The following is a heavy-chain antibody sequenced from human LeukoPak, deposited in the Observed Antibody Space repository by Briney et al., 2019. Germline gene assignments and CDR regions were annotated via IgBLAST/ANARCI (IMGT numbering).Heavy chain of an antibody. V-gene: IGHV3-9*01. CDR2: ISWNSGSI. CDR1: GFTFDDYA. CDR3: AKGAAAGTYYGMDV. Sequence: PGGSLRLSCAASGFTFDDYAMHWVRQAPGKGLEWVSGISWNSGSIGYADSVKGRFTISRDNAKNSLYLQMNSLRAEDTALYYCAKGAAAGTYYGMDVWGQGTTVTVSS. D-gene: IGHD6-13*01. J-gene: IGHJ6*02.